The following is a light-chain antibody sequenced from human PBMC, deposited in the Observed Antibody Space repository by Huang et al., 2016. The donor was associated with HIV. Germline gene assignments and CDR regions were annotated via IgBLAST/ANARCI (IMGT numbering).Light chain of an antibody. V-gene: IGKV1-33*01. CDR1: QDIADY. Sequence: DIQMTQSPSSLSAPVGDRVTITCQASQDIADYLNWYHHKPGQAPKLLIHTASNLETGVPSRFTGSGSGTHFTFTSSTLQPEDIGSYYCQQYKNVPITFGQGTRLEIK. J-gene: IGKJ5*01. CDR2: TAS. CDR3: QQYKNVPIT.